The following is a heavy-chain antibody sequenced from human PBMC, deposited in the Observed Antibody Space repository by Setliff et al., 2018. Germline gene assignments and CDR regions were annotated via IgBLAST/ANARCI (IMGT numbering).Heavy chain of an antibody. Sequence: SETLSLTCTVSGGPINSDRYYWSWIRQPPGKGLEWIGEINHSGSTNYNPSLESRVTISVDTSKNQFSLRLSSVAAADTSVYYCARVFKVDCAGDGCDCYGARCYYFYMDVRGKGTTVTVSS. J-gene: IGHJ6*03. D-gene: IGHD2-21*01. V-gene: IGHV4-39*07. CDR3: ARVFKVDCAGDGCDCYGARCYYFYMDV. CDR1: GGPINSDRYY. CDR2: INHSGST.